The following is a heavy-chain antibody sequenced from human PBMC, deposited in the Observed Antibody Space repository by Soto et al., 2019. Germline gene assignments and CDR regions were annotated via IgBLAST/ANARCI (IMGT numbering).Heavy chain of an antibody. V-gene: IGHV1-3*01. CDR2: INAGNGDT. D-gene: IGHD3-22*01. Sequence: ASVKVSCKASGYTFTNYAIHWVRQAPGRGLEWMGWINAGNGDTEYSQKFQSRVTFTRDASASTAYMELSSLRSEDTAVYYCARDQGYNDRSGYYYYWGQGSLVTVSS. CDR1: GYTFTNYA. J-gene: IGHJ4*02. CDR3: ARDQGYNDRSGYYYY.